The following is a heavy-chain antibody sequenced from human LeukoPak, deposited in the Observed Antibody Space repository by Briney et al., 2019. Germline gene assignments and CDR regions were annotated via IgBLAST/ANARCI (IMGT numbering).Heavy chain of an antibody. D-gene: IGHD4-11*01. J-gene: IGHJ4*02. CDR3: ARTSTTLT. CDR2: ISQYGTT. Sequence: SETLSLTCDVFGYSITSGYYWGWIRQPPGKGLEWIGSISQYGTTSYDPSLKSRVIMSADTSKNQFSLKLTSVTAADTAVYYCARTSTTLTWGQGILVTVSS. V-gene: IGHV4-38-2*01. CDR1: GYSITSGYY.